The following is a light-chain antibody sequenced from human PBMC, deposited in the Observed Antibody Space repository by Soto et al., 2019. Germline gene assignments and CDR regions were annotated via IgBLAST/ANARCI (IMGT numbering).Light chain of an antibody. Sequence: QSALTQPPSASGSLGQSVTISCTGTSSDVGGYNYVSWHQQHPGKAPKGMIYEVTKRPPGVPDRFSGSKSGNTAPLTVSGLQAEDEADYYCSSFAGGGNPVLLGGGTKLTVL. CDR3: SSFAGGGNPVL. CDR2: EVT. V-gene: IGLV2-8*01. J-gene: IGLJ2*01. CDR1: SSDVGGYNY.